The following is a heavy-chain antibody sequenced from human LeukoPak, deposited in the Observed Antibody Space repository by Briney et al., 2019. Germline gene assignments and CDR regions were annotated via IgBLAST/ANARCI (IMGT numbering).Heavy chain of an antibody. Sequence: SETLSLTCTVSGDSITSSAFYWGWIRQAPGKGLEWIGEINHSGSTNYNPSLKSRVTISVDTSKNQFSLKLSSVTAADTAVYYCARELRDAFDIWGQGTMVTVSS. V-gene: IGHV4-39*07. D-gene: IGHD4-17*01. CDR3: ARELRDAFDI. CDR1: GDSITSSAFY. CDR2: INHSGST. J-gene: IGHJ3*02.